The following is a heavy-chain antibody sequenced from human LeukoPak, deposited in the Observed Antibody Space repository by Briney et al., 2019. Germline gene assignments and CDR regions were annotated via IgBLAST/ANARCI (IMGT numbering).Heavy chain of an antibody. D-gene: IGHD6-13*01. Sequence: SETLSLTCAVYGGSFSGYYWSWIRQPPGKGLEWIGEINHSGSTNYNPSLKSRVTISVDTSKNQFSLKLSSVTAADTAVYYCARVKATGNARSSSFDYWGQGTLVTVSS. J-gene: IGHJ4*02. CDR3: ARVKATGNARSSSFDY. CDR1: GGSFSGYY. V-gene: IGHV4-34*01. CDR2: INHSGST.